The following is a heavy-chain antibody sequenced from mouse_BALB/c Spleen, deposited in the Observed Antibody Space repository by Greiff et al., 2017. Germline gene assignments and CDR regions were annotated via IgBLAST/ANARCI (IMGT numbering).Heavy chain of an antibody. J-gene: IGHJ4*01. CDR2: ISNGGGST. V-gene: IGHV5-12-2*01. Sequence: EVKLMESGGGLVQPGGSLKLSCAASGFTFSSYTMSWVRQTPEKRLEWVAYISNGGGSTYYPDTVKGRFTISRDNAKNTLYLQMSSLKSEDTAMYYCARQGGNHGWYAMDYWGQGTSVTVSS. CDR3: ARQGGNHGWYAMDY. CDR1: GFTFSSYT. D-gene: IGHD1-1*02.